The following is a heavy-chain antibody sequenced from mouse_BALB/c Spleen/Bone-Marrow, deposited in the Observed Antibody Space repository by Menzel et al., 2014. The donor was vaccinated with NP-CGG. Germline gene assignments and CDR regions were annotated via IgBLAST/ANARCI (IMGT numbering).Heavy chain of an antibody. V-gene: IGHV1-69*02. D-gene: IGHD1-3*01. J-gene: IGHJ3*01. Sequence: QVQLQQSGADLVTPGASVKLSCKASGYTFTTYWMHWVKQRPGHGLEWIGQVDPSDGYTNYSQMFKGKATLTVDKTSSTAYMQRSILSSEDSAVYYCARWGDNFAWFAYWGQWTLVTVSA. CDR2: VDPSDGYT. CDR1: GYTFTTYW. CDR3: ARWGDNFAWFAY.